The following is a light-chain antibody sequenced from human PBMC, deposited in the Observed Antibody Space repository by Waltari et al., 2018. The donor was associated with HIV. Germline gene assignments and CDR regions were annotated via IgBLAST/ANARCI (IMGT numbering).Light chain of an antibody. V-gene: IGKV3-15*01. CDR1: QGVGNR. J-gene: IGKJ1*01. CDR3: QHYDNWPPWT. Sequence: EIVLTQAPGSLSVSPGERATLSCRASQGVGNRLAWVQHKPGQAPRGLIYCASTRAACIPPRFRGSGSGTQFTLTIRRLQSEDFAVYYLQHYDNWPPWTFGQGTKVEIK. CDR2: CAS.